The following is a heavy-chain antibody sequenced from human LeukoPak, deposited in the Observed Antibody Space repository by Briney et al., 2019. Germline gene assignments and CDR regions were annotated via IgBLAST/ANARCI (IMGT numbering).Heavy chain of an antibody. CDR1: GYSISSGYY. V-gene: IGHV4-38-2*02. Sequence: SETLSLTCTVSGYSISSGYYWGWIRQPPGKGLEWIGSIYHSGSTYYNPSLKSRVTISVDTSKNQFSLKLSSVTAADTAVYYCARDGIAAAGTAQFDYWGQGTLVTVSS. CDR2: IYHSGST. D-gene: IGHD6-13*01. CDR3: ARDGIAAAGTAQFDY. J-gene: IGHJ4*02.